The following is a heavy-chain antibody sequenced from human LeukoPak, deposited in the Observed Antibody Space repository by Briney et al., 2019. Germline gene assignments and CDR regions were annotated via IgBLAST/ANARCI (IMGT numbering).Heavy chain of an antibody. V-gene: IGHV4-39*07. CDR3: ARTNYVTNWFDP. CDR1: GGSISSSTYY. D-gene: IGHD3-16*01. CDR2: IYYSGTT. J-gene: IGHJ5*02. Sequence: PSETLSLTCTVSGGSISSSTYYWGWIRQPPGKGLEWIGSIYYSGTTYYNPSLKSRVTISVDTSKNQFSLKLSSVTAADTAVYYCARTNYVTNWFDPWGQGTLVTVSS.